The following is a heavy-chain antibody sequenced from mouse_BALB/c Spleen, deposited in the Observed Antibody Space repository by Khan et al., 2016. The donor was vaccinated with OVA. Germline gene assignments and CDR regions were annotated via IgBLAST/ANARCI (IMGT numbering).Heavy chain of an antibody. Sequence: EVELVESGGDLVKPGGSLKLSCAASGFTFSTYGMSWVRQAPDKRLEWVATVSPGGVSPSYPDSVKGRFTISRDNAKNTLYLQMSGLRSEDTAMFYCTRLAYYYDSEGFAYWGQGTLVTVSA. CDR2: VSPGGVSP. J-gene: IGHJ3*01. CDR1: GFTFSTYG. CDR3: TRLAYYYDSEGFAY. D-gene: IGHD1-1*01. V-gene: IGHV5-6*01.